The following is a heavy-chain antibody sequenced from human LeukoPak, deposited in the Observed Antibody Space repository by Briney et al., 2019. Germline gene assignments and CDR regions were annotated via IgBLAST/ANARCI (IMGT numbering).Heavy chain of an antibody. CDR1: GFTFSSYW. D-gene: IGHD3-22*01. V-gene: IGHV3-7*01. Sequence: GGSLRLSCAASGFTFSSYWMSWVRQAPGKGLEWVANIKQDGSEKYYVDSVKGRFTISRDNAKNSLYLQMNSLRAEDTAVYYCARVRDYYDSSGYYYAFDYWGQGTLVTVSP. CDR2: IKQDGSEK. CDR3: ARVRDYYDSSGYYYAFDY. J-gene: IGHJ4*02.